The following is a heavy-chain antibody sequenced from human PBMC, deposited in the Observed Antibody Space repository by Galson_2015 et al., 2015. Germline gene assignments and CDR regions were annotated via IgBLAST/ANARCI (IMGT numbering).Heavy chain of an antibody. J-gene: IGHJ6*02. CDR3: TRFVVGYGMDV. CDR2: IFSNDEK. D-gene: IGHD2-21*01. Sequence: PALVKPTQTLTLTCTVSGFSLNNARMGVSWIRQPPGKALEWLAHIFSNDEKSYSTSLKSRLTISKDTSKSQVVLTMTNMDPVDTATYYCTRFVVGYGMDVWGQGTTVTVSS. CDR1: GFSLNNARMG. V-gene: IGHV2-26*01.